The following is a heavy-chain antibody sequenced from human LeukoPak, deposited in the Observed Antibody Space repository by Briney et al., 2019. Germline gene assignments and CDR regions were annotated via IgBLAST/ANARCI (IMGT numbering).Heavy chain of an antibody. V-gene: IGHV3-30-3*01. J-gene: IGHJ3*02. Sequence: GGSLRLSCAASGFTFSSYAMHWVRQAPGKGLEWVAVISYDGSNKYYADSVKGRFTISRDNSKNTLYLQMNSLRAEDTAVYYCARTPYRGGYYDFWSGYRPQGHAFDIWGQGTMVTVSS. CDR3: ARTPYRGGYYDFWSGYRPQGHAFDI. CDR2: ISYDGSNK. D-gene: IGHD3-3*01. CDR1: GFTFSSYA.